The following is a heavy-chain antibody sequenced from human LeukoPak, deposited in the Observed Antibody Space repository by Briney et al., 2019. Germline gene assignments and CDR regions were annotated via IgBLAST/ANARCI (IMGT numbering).Heavy chain of an antibody. D-gene: IGHD5-12*01. J-gene: IGHJ4*02. CDR3: ARSATPTGMFYFDY. CDR2: IWFDGSNK. Sequence: GGSLRLSCAASGFTFSSYGMHWVRQAPGKGLEWVAVIWFDGSNKYYADSVKGRFTISRDNSKNTLYLQMNSLRAEDTAVYYCARSATPTGMFYFDYWGQGTLVTVSS. V-gene: IGHV3-33*01. CDR1: GFTFSSYG.